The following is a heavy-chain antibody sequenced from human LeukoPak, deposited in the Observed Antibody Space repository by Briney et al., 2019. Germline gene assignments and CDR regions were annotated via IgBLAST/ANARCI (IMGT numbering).Heavy chain of an antibody. CDR2: ISAYNGNT. J-gene: IGHJ5*02. CDR3: ARDLILTGYYRGNWFDP. V-gene: IGHV1-18*01. CDR1: GYTFTTSG. Sequence: GASVNVSCKASGYTFTTSGISWVRQAPGQGLEWMGWISAYNGNTNYAQKLQGRVTMTTDTSTSTAYMELRSLRSDDTAVYYCARDLILTGYYRGNWFDPWGQGTLVTVSS. D-gene: IGHD3-9*01.